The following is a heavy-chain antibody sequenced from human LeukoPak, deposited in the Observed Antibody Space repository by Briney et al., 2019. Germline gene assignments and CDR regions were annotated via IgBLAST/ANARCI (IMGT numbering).Heavy chain of an antibody. Sequence: GGSLRLSCAASGFTFSTYNMNWVRQAPGKELEWVSSISSSSSHTYYADSVQGRFTISRDNAKNSLYLQLNSLRVEDTAVYYCASRIVGTPDYFDYWGQGTLVTVSS. D-gene: IGHD1-26*01. CDR2: ISSSSSHT. V-gene: IGHV3-21*01. CDR1: GFTFSTYN. CDR3: ASRIVGTPDYFDY. J-gene: IGHJ4*02.